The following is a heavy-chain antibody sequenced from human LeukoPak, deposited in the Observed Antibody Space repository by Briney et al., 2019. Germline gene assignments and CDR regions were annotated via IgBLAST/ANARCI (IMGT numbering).Heavy chain of an antibody. CDR3: ARRPILASFDI. J-gene: IGHJ3*02. D-gene: IGHD3-3*01. CDR2: IYYSGST. Sequence: PSETLSLTCTVSGGPISSSSYYWGWIRQPPGKGLECMGSIYYSGSTYYNPFLKSRVIISVDTTKNQFSLKLSSVTAADTAVYYWARRPILASFDIWGQGTMVTVSS. CDR1: GGPISSSSYY. V-gene: IGHV4-39*01.